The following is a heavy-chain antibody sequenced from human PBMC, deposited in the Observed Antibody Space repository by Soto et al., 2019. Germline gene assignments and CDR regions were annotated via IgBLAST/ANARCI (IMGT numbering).Heavy chain of an antibody. Sequence: QVQLVQSGPEVKKSGSSVKVSCKLSGGTFTSETISWVRQAPGQGLEWMGRIIPILGTGNYAQKFQGRITITEDKSTNTGYMEVSSLTSEDTAVYVCAREEGSYNMGTFPFDYMDVWGNGTTVTVSS. CDR1: GGTFTSET. J-gene: IGHJ6*03. CDR3: AREEGSYNMGTFPFDYMDV. CDR2: IIPILGTG. D-gene: IGHD5-18*01. V-gene: IGHV1-69*08.